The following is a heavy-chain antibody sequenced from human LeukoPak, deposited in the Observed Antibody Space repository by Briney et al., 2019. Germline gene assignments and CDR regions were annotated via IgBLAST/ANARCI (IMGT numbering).Heavy chain of an antibody. Sequence: GASVKVSCKASGGTFSSYAISWVRQAPGQGLEWMGGIIPIFGTANYAQKVQGRVTITADESTSTAYMELSSLRSEDTAVYYCARGQGYCSGGSCYPHFDYWGQGTLVTVSS. CDR2: IIPIFGTA. J-gene: IGHJ4*02. V-gene: IGHV1-69*13. CDR3: ARGQGYCSGGSCYPHFDY. CDR1: GGTFSSYA. D-gene: IGHD2-15*01.